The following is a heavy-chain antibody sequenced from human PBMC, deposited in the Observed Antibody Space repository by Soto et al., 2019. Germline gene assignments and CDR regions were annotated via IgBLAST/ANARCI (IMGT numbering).Heavy chain of an antibody. CDR3: ARVGYDILTGYSGHAFDI. V-gene: IGHV4-34*01. D-gene: IGHD3-9*01. CDR1: GGSFSGYY. Sequence: TSETLSLTCAVYGGSFSGYYWSWIRQPPGKGLEWIGEINHSGSTNYNPSLKSRVTISVDTSKNQFSLKLSSVTAADTAVYYCARVGYDILTGYSGHAFDIWGQGTMVTVSS. CDR2: INHSGST. J-gene: IGHJ3*02.